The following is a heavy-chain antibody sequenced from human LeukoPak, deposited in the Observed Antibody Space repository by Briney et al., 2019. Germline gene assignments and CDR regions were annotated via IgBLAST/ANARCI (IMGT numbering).Heavy chain of an antibody. D-gene: IGHD6-19*01. CDR2: IYYSGST. J-gene: IGHJ3*02. CDR3: ASHGLIIAVASTHTFDI. Sequence: PSETLSLTCTVSGGSISSSSYYWGWIRQPPGKGLEWIGSIYYSGSTYYNPSLKSRVTISVDTSKNQFSLKLSSVTAADTAVYYRASHGLIIAVASTHTFDIGGEGTMVSVPS. V-gene: IGHV4-39*01. CDR1: GGSISSSSYY.